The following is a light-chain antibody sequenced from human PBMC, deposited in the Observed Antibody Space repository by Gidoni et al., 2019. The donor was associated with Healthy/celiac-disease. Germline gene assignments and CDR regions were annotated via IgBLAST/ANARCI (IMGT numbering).Light chain of an antibody. V-gene: IGLV1-40*01. Sequence: QSVLTQPPSVSGAPGQRVTISCTGSSSNIGAGDDGHWYQQLPGTAPKLLIYGNSNRPSGVPDRFSGSKSGTSASLAITGLQAEDEADYYCQSYDSSLSGWVFGGGTKLTVL. CDR2: GNS. CDR1: SSNIGAGDD. CDR3: QSYDSSLSGWV. J-gene: IGLJ3*02.